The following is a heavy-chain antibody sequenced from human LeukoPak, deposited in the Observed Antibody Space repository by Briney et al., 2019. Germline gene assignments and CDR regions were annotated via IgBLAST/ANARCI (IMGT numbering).Heavy chain of an antibody. Sequence: GGSLRLSCAASGFTVSSNYMNWVRQAPGKGLEWVSGISNNGGTTYYADSVKGRFTISRDNSKNTLFLQINSLRAEDTVVYYCAKDIHNWGSDYWGQGTLVTVSS. CDR3: AKDIHNWGSDY. V-gene: IGHV3-23*01. D-gene: IGHD7-27*01. CDR2: ISNNGGTT. J-gene: IGHJ4*02. CDR1: GFTVSSNY.